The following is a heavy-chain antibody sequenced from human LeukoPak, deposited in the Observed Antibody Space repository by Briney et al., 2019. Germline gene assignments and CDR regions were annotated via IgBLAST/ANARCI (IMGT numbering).Heavy chain of an antibody. CDR2: IYSSGST. V-gene: IGHV4-4*07. CDR3: ARGGKATVVTM. J-gene: IGHJ4*02. CDR1: SGSINSYY. D-gene: IGHD4-23*01. Sequence: PSETLSLTCTVSSGSINSYYWRWIRQPAGKGLEWIGRIYSSGSTNYNPSLKSRVSMSVDTSKNQFSLKLTSVTAADTAVYYCARGGKATVVTMWGQGILVTVSS.